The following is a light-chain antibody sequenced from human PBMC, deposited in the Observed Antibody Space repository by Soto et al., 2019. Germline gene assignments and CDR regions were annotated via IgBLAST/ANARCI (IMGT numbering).Light chain of an antibody. CDR3: QQYNNWPQVS. Sequence: ERVMTQSPATLSASPGERVTLSCRASQTVSSNLAWYQHKPGQAPRLLIYATSTRATGVSARFSGVGSGTEFTLTISSLQSEDFAVYYCQQYNNWPQVSVGPGTKVDIK. J-gene: IGKJ3*01. CDR2: ATS. V-gene: IGKV3-15*01. CDR1: QTVSSN.